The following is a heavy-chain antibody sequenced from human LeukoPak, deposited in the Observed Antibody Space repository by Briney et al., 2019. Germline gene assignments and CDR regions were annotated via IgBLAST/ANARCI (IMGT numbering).Heavy chain of an antibody. CDR1: GGSFSGYY. V-gene: IGHV4-34*01. CDR2: INHSGST. CDR3: ARATYYDFWSGYYTDFGAFDI. Sequence: PSETLSLTCAVYGGSFSGYYWSWIRQPPGKGLEWIGEINHSGSTNYNPSLKSRVTISVDTSKNQFSLKLSSVTAADTAVYYCARATYYDFWSGYYTDFGAFDIWGQGTMVTVSS. J-gene: IGHJ3*02. D-gene: IGHD3-3*01.